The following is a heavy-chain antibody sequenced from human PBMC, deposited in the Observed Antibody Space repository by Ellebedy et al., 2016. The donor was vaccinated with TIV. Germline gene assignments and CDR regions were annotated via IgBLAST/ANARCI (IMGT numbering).Heavy chain of an antibody. CDR3: VKDRNYYGSGNYDY. J-gene: IGHJ4*02. CDR2: VSNNGDSA. CDR1: GFTFSSDA. Sequence: GGSLRLSCSASGFTFSSDAMHWVRQAPGKGLEFISAVSNNGDSAYYADSVKGRFTISRDNSKNTLYLQMSSLRAEETAVYYCVKDRNYYGSGNYDYWGQGTLVTVSS. V-gene: IGHV3-64D*06. D-gene: IGHD3-10*01.